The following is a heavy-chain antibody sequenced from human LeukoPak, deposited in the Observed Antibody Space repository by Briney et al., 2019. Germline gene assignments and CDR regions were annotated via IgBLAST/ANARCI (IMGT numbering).Heavy chain of an antibody. J-gene: IGHJ4*02. CDR3: ARDGAIWSGYPYYFDY. Sequence: GRSLRLSCAASGFSFSSFGMHWVRQAPGKGLEWLAIIWYDGSNKYYADSVKGRFTISRDNSKNTLSLQTNSLRAEDTAVYYCARDGAIWSGYPYYFDYWGQGTLVTVSS. V-gene: IGHV3-33*01. D-gene: IGHD3-3*01. CDR1: GFSFSSFG. CDR2: IWYDGSNK.